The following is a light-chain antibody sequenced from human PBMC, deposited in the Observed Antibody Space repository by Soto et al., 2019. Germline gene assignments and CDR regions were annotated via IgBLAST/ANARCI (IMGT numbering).Light chain of an antibody. CDR1: SSDVGAYNY. V-gene: IGLV2-14*01. CDR2: EVT. CDR3: SSYTSGSTLVV. Sequence: QSALTQPASVSGSPGQSITISCIGSSSDVGAYNYVSWYQQHPGKAPRLMIYEVTNRPSGVSNRFSGSKSGNTASLTISGLRAEDEADYYCSSYTSGSTLVVFGGGTQLTVL. J-gene: IGLJ7*01.